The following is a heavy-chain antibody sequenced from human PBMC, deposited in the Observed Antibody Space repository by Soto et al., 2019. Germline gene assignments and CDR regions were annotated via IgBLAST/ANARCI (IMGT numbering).Heavy chain of an antibody. Sequence: QVQLQESGPGLVKPSQTLSLICTVSGGSISRGGYYWSWIRQHPGKGLDWIGYMYYSGSTYSNPSLKSRVTISVDTSKNQFSLKVSSVTAADTAVYYCARNYGDYSSAFDYWGQGILVTVSS. CDR1: GGSISRGGYY. D-gene: IGHD4-17*01. V-gene: IGHV4-31*03. J-gene: IGHJ4*02. CDR3: ARNYGDYSSAFDY. CDR2: MYYSGST.